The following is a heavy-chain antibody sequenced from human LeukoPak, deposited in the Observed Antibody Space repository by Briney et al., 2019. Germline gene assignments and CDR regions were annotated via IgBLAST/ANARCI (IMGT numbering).Heavy chain of an antibody. CDR3: AKLGATGFDY. D-gene: IGHD1-26*01. J-gene: IGHJ4*02. V-gene: IGHV3-21*01. CDR2: ISSSSSYI. CDR1: GFTFSSYS. Sequence: KTGGSLRLSCAASGFTFSSYSMNWVRQAPGKGLEWVSSISSSSSYIYYADSVKGRFTISRDNAKNSLYLQMNSLRAEDTAVYYCAKLGATGFDYWGQGTLVTVSS.